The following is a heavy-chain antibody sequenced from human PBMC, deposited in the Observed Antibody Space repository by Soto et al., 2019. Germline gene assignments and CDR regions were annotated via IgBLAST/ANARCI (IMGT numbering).Heavy chain of an antibody. CDR3: ARDLGGYGGAFDY. CDR2: IYSGGST. D-gene: IGHD3-16*01. J-gene: IGHJ4*02. Sequence: EVQLVESGGGLVQPGGSLRLSCAASGFTVSSNYMSWVRQAPGKGLEWVSVIYSGGSTYYADSVKGRFTISRDNSKNTLYLQMNSLRAEDTAVYYCARDLGGYGGAFDYWGQGTLVTVSS. V-gene: IGHV3-66*01. CDR1: GFTVSSNY.